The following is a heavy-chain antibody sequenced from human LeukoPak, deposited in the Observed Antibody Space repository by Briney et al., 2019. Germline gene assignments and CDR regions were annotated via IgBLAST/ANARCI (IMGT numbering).Heavy chain of an antibody. CDR1: GFTFSSYA. CDR2: ISGSGGST. CDR3: AKVPGGYCSGGSCYLGYFDY. J-gene: IGHJ4*02. V-gene: IGHV3-23*01. D-gene: IGHD2-15*01. Sequence: GGSLRLSCAASGFTFSSYAVSWVRQAPGKGLEWVSAISGSGGSTYYADSVKGRFTISRDNSKNTPYLQMNSLRAEDTAVYYCAKVPGGYCSGGSCYLGYFDYWGQGTLVTVSS.